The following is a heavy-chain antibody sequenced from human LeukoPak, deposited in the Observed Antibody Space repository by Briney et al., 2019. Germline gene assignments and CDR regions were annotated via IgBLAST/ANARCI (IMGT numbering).Heavy chain of an antibody. J-gene: IGHJ4*02. CDR3: AKDRGFDY. CDR1: GCTFSSYG. V-gene: IGHV3-30*18. CDR2: ISYDGSNK. Sequence: GGSLRLSCAASGCTFSSYGMHWVRQAPGKGLEWVAVISYDGSNKYYADSVKGRFTISRDNSKNTLYLQMNSLRAEDTAVYYCAKDRGFDYWGQGTLVTVSS.